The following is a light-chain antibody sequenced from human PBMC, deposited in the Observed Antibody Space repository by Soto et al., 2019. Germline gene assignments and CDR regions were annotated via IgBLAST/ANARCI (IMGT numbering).Light chain of an antibody. V-gene: IGKV3-20*01. J-gene: IGKJ1*01. CDR1: QSVGSSY. Sequence: EIVLTQSPGTLSLSPGERATLSCRASQSVGSSYLVWYQQKPGQAPRLLIYDASNRVTGIPNRFSGSGSGTDFTLTISRLEPEDFAVYYCQQYGNSPQTFGQGTKVDI. CDR3: QQYGNSPQT. CDR2: DAS.